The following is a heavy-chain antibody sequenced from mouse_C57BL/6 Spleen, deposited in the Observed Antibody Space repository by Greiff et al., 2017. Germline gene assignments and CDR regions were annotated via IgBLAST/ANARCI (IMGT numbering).Heavy chain of an antibody. J-gene: IGHJ3*01. CDR1: GFTFSDYY. Sequence: DVKLVESEGGLVQPGSSMKLSCTASGFTFSDYYMAWVRQVPEKGLEWVANINYDGSSTYYLDSLKSRFIISRDNAKNILYLQMSSLKSEDTATYYCARALDGPGGFAYWGQGTLVTVSA. D-gene: IGHD2-3*01. CDR2: INYDGSST. V-gene: IGHV5-16*01. CDR3: ARALDGPGGFAY.